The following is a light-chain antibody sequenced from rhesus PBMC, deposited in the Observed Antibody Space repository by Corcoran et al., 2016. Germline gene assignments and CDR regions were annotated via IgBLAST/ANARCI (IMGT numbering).Light chain of an antibody. CDR3: QQRYSYPRT. CDR1: QGISNA. Sequence: DIQMTQSPSYLSASVGDKVIISCRASQGISNALAWYQQKPVKAPKLLIYAPYTLQIGVPSRYSGSGSGTDFTLTISSLQPEDFALYYCQQRYSYPRTFGQGTKVEIK. J-gene: IGKJ1*01. V-gene: IGKV1-33*01. CDR2: APY.